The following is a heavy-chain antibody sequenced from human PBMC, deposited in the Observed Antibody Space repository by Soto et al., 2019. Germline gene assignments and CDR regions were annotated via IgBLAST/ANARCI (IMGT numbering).Heavy chain of an antibody. J-gene: IGHJ4*02. V-gene: IGHV3-9*01. CDR3: AKERVPDFDG. Sequence: VQLVESGGGLVRPGGSLRLSCAASGFTFDDHAMHWVRQAPGKGLEWISAITWNSVALDYADSVKGRFTISRDNAKNSLYLQMNSLRPEDTALHYSAKERVPDFDGWGQGTLVTVSS. D-gene: IGHD2-2*01. CDR2: ITWNSVAL. CDR1: GFTFDDHA.